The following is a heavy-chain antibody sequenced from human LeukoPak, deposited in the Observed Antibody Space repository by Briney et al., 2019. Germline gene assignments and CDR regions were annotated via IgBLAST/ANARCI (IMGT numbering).Heavy chain of an antibody. D-gene: IGHD6-19*01. V-gene: IGHV3-48*02. J-gene: IGHJ4*02. CDR2: ISSSSSTI. CDR3: ARDGLQQWLVQQGGLFDY. Sequence: AGGSRRLSCAASGFTFSSYSMNWVRQAPGKGLEWVSYISSSSSTIYYADSVKGRFTISRDNAKNSLYLQMNSLRDEDTAVYYCARDGLQQWLVQQGGLFDYWGQGTLVTVSS. CDR1: GFTFSSYS.